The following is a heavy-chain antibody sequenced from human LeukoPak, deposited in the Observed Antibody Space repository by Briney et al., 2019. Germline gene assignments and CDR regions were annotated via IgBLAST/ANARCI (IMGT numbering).Heavy chain of an antibody. J-gene: IGHJ3*02. CDR2: IYPGDSDT. V-gene: IGHV5-51*01. CDR1: GYSFTSYW. D-gene: IGHD3-10*01. Sequence: GESLQISCKGSGYSFTSYWIGWVRQMPGKGLEWMGFIYPGDSDTRYSPSFQGQVTISADKSINTAYLQWTTLKASDTAMYYCARRRFGETNAFDIWGQGTMVTVSS. CDR3: ARRRFGETNAFDI.